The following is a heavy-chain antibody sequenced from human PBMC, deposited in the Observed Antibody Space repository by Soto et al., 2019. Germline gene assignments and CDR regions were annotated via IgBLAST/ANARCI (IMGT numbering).Heavy chain of an antibody. CDR1: GGSISSGDYY. CDR3: TRANCYYEY. J-gene: IGHJ4*02. CDR2: IYYSGST. V-gene: IGHV4-30-4*02. D-gene: IGHD2-8*01. Sequence: SETLSLTCTVSGGSISSGDYYWSWIRQPPGKGLEWIGCIYYSGSTYYNPSLKSRVTMSVDTSRNQISLKLTTVTAADTAVYYCTRANCYYEYWGQGTLVTVSS.